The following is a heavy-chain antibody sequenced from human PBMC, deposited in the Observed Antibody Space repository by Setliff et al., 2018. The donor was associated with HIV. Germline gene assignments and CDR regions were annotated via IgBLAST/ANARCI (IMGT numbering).Heavy chain of an antibody. CDR1: GYNFATYY. CDR3: ARVWQQDSKFMYYFDY. Sequence: PGESLKISCKTSGYNFATYYITWVRQMPGKGLEWIGRINPGDSDTGYSPSFQGQVTISADKSISTTYLQWNSLKASDTAMYYCARVWQQDSKFMYYFDYWDQGTLVTVSS. V-gene: IGHV5-51*01. D-gene: IGHD6-13*01. J-gene: IGHJ4*02. CDR2: INPGDSDT.